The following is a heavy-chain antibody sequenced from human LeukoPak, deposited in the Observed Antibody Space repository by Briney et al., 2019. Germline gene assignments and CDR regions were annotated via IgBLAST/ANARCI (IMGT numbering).Heavy chain of an antibody. J-gene: IGHJ4*02. CDR3: ASSGSLFLTRFDLGY. Sequence: ASVKVSCKASGYTFTGYYIHWVRQAPGQGLEWMGGIIPIFGTANYAQKFQGRVTITTDESTSTAYMELSSLRSEDTAVYYCASSGSLFLTRFDLGYWGQGTLVTVSS. D-gene: IGHD3-9*01. V-gene: IGHV1-69*05. CDR2: IIPIFGTA. CDR1: GYTFTGYY.